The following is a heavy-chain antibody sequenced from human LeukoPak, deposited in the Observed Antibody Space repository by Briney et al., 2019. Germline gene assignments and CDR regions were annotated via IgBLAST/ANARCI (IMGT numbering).Heavy chain of an antibody. CDR2: IGGRDGGT. V-gene: IGHV3-23*01. CDR1: GFIFSNYA. CDR3: AKAGGYCTSASCYPNWFDP. Sequence: GGSLRLSCAASGFIFSNYAMSWVRQAPGKGLEWVSAIGGRDGGTYYADSVKGQFTISRDNSKNTLYLQMDSLKVEDTAVYYCAKAGGYCTSASCYPNWFDPWGQGTRVTVSS. J-gene: IGHJ5*02. D-gene: IGHD2-2*01.